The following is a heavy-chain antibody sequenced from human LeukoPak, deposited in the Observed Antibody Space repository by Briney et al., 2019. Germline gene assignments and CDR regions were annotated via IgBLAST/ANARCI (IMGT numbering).Heavy chain of an antibody. D-gene: IGHD1-26*01. CDR2: IYYTGVI. CDR1: GGSISGHY. J-gene: IGHJ6*03. CDR3: AREGSGSYYYYYYMDV. Sequence: PSETLSLTCTVSGGSISGHYWSWIRQPPGKGLEWIGHIYYTGVINYDPSLKSRVTMLVDTSKNQFSLKVTPVTAADTAVYYCAREGSGSYYYYYYMDVWGKGATVTVSS. V-gene: IGHV4-59*11.